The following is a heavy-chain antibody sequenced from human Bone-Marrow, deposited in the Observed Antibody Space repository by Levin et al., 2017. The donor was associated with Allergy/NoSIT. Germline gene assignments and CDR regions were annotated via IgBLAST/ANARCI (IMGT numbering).Heavy chain of an antibody. Sequence: GGSLRLSCAASGFTVSSNYMSWVRQAPGKGLEWVSVIYSGGSTYYADSVKGRFTISRDNSKNTLYLQMNSLRAEDTAVYYCAREKPDYDILTRSGFDIWGQGTMVTVSS. J-gene: IGHJ3*02. CDR1: GFTVSSNY. CDR3: AREKPDYDILTRSGFDI. D-gene: IGHD3-9*01. CDR2: IYSGGST. V-gene: IGHV3-53*01.